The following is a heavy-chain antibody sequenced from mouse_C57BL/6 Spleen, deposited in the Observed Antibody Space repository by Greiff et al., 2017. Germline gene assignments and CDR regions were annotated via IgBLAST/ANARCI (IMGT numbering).Heavy chain of an antibody. CDR2: ISYSGST. CDR3: AKYYDYGLDY. Sequence: EVKLVESGPGLAKPSQTLSLTCSVTGYSITSDYWNWIRKFPGNKLEYMGYISYSGSTYYNPSLKCRLSITRDTSKNQYYLQVNAVTTEDTATFYCAKYYDYGLDYWGQGTTLTVSS. D-gene: IGHD2-4*01. V-gene: IGHV3-8*01. J-gene: IGHJ2*01. CDR1: GYSITSDY.